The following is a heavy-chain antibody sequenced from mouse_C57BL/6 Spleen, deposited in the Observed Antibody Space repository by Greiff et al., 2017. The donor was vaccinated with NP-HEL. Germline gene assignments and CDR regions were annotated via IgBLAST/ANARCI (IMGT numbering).Heavy chain of an antibody. CDR1: GYTFTSYW. Sequence: QVQLQQPGAELVKPGASVKMSCKASGYTFTSYWITWVKQRPGQGLEWIGDIYPGSGSTNYNEKFKSKATLTVDTSSSTAYMQLSSLTSEDSAVYYCARFRRPDYDGYFDYWGQGTTLTVSS. CDR3: ARFRRPDYDGYFDY. CDR2: IYPGSGST. J-gene: IGHJ2*01. D-gene: IGHD2-4*01. V-gene: IGHV1-55*01.